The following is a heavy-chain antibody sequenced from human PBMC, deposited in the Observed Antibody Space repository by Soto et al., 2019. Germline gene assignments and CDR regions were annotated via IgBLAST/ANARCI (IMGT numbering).Heavy chain of an antibody. CDR2: IIPIFGTA. CDR3: AFHKDRITMVRGVILGLGGYYYGMDV. D-gene: IGHD3-10*01. Sequence: ASVKVSCKASGGTFSSYAISWVRQAPGQGLEWMGGIIPIFGTANYAQKFQGRVTITADESTSTAYMELSSLRSEDTAVYYCAFHKDRITMVRGVILGLGGYYYGMDVWGQGTTVTVSS. CDR1: GGTFSSYA. J-gene: IGHJ6*02. V-gene: IGHV1-69*13.